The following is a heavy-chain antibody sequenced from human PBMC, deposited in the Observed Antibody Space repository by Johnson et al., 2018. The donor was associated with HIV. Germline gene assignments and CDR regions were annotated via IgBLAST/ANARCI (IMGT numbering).Heavy chain of an antibody. D-gene: IGHD4-17*01. CDR1: GFTFSSYA. J-gene: IGHJ3*02. CDR3: ATHLSDYSDTLTDDAFDI. V-gene: IGHV3-30*04. Sequence: VQLVESGGGVVQPGRSLRLSCAASGFTFSSYAMHWVRQAPGKGLEWVAVISYDGSNKYYADSVKGRFTISRDNSRNTLYLQINSLRAEDTAVYYCATHLSDYSDTLTDDAFDIWGQGTVVTVSS. CDR2: ISYDGSNK.